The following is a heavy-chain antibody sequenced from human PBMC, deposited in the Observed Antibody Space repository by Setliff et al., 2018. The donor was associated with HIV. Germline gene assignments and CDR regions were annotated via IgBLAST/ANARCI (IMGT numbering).Heavy chain of an antibody. CDR2: MSFSANS. D-gene: IGHD3-10*01. CDR3: ARGAGAFGAKLDS. Sequence: PSETLSLTCNVSGDSIKGYYWSWIRQPPGKGLEWLGYMSFSANSNYNPSLKNRITISIDTSKNQFSLRLKSVTAADAAIYYCARGAGAFGAKLDSWGQGSPVTV. CDR1: GDSIKGYY. J-gene: IGHJ4*02. V-gene: IGHV4-59*01.